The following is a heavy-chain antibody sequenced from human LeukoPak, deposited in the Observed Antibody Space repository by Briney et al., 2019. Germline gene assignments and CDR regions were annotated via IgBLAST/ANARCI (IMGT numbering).Heavy chain of an antibody. CDR3: ARDPPDDSSGALENY. D-gene: IGHD3-22*01. CDR1: GGSFSGYY. Sequence: SETPSLTCAVYGGSFSGYYWSWIRQPPGKGLEWIGEINHSGSTNYNPSLKSRVTISVDTSKNQFSLKLSSVTAADTAVYYCARDPPDDSSGALENYWGQGTLVTVSS. V-gene: IGHV4-34*01. J-gene: IGHJ4*02. CDR2: INHSGST.